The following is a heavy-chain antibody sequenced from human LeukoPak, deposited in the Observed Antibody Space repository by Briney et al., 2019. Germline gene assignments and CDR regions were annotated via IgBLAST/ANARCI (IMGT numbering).Heavy chain of an antibody. J-gene: IGHJ4*02. CDR1: GFTFTSSA. V-gene: IGHV1-58*02. CDR3: ARDPNDYGGKAQVRPPLIDPGY. CDR2: IVVGSGNT. D-gene: IGHD4-23*01. Sequence: GTSVKVSCKASGFTFTSSAMQWVRQARGQRLEWIGWIVVGSGNTNYAQKFQGRVTITADKSTSTAYTELSSLRSEDTAVYYCARDPNDYGGKAQVRPPLIDPGYWGQGTLVTVSS.